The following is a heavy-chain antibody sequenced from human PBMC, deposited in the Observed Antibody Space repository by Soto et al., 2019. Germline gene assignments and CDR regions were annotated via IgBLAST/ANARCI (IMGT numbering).Heavy chain of an antibody. Sequence: QVQLQESGPGLVKPSQTLSLTCTVSGGSISSGGYYWSWIRQHPGKGLEWIGYIYYSGSTYYNPSXXSRVTVSVHTXXHXFXXKLSSVTAADTAVYYCARADIVVVAATHYYYGTDVWGQGTTVTVSS. CDR3: ARADIVVVAATHYYYGTDV. V-gene: IGHV4-31*03. CDR1: GGSISSGGYY. CDR2: IYYSGST. D-gene: IGHD2-15*01. J-gene: IGHJ6*02.